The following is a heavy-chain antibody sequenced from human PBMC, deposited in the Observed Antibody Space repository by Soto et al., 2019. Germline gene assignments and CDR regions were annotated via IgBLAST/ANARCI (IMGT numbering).Heavy chain of an antibody. Sequence: VASVKVSCKASGYSFINYYMHWVRQAPGQGLEWMGIINPNGGSTTYAQKFQGRVTLTRDTSTNTVNMELSSLRSEDTAVYYCAREKWLVRRNDPFDIWGQGTMVPVSS. CDR1: GYSFINYY. J-gene: IGHJ3*02. D-gene: IGHD6-19*01. CDR3: AREKWLVRRNDPFDI. V-gene: IGHV1-46*01. CDR2: INPNGGST.